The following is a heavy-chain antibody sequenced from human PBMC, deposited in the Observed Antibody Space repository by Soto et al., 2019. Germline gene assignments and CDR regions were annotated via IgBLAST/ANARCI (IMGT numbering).Heavy chain of an antibody. D-gene: IGHD2-15*01. CDR2: IYYSGST. CDR3: ARDIGGGPYGMDV. Sequence: SETLSLTCTVSGGSVSSGSYYWSWIRQPPGKGLEWIGYIYYSGSTNYNPSLKSRVTISVDTSKNQFSLKLSSVTAADTAVYYCARDIGGGPYGMDVWGQGTTVTVSS. CDR1: GGSVSSGSYY. V-gene: IGHV4-61*01. J-gene: IGHJ6*02.